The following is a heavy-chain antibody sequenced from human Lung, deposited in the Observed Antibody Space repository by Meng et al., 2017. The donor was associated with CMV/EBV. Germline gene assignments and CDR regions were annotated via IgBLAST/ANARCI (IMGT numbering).Heavy chain of an antibody. CDR2: INPNSGGT. Sequence: ASVKVSCKASGYTFTGYYIHWVRQAPGQGLEWMGWINPNSGGTNYAQKFQGRVTMTRDTSISTTFMELSRLRSDDTAVYYCARDEVIKDDAFDIWGQGAMVTVSS. D-gene: IGHD3-10*01. J-gene: IGHJ3*02. CDR3: ARDEVIKDDAFDI. CDR1: GYTFTGYY. V-gene: IGHV1-2*02.